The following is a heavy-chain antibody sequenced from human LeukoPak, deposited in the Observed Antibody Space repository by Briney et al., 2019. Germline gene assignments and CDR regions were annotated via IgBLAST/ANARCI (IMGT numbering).Heavy chain of an antibody. V-gene: IGHV4-61*02. CDR2: IYTSGST. J-gene: IGHJ5*02. Sequence: PSETLSLTCTVSGGSISSGSYYWSWIRQPAGKGLEWIGRIYTSGSTNYNPSLKSRVTISVDTSKNQFSLKLSSVTAADTAVYYCARDRTGEFVGSGYYDWFDPWGQGTLVTVSS. CDR3: ARDRTGEFVGSGYYDWFDP. D-gene: IGHD3-3*01. CDR1: GGSISSGSYY.